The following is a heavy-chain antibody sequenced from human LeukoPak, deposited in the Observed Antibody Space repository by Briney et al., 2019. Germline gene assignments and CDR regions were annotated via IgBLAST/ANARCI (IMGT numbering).Heavy chain of an antibody. J-gene: IGHJ4*02. D-gene: IGHD5-18*01. CDR3: AKEGYNYGPIEY. Sequence: GGSLRLSCAASGFTFSNYAMSWVRQAPGKGLEWVAFIRHDGSNKYHADSVKGRFTISRDNSKNTLYLQMNSLRGEDTAVYYCAKEGYNYGPIEYWGQGTLVTVSS. CDR1: GFTFSNYA. CDR2: IRHDGSNK. V-gene: IGHV3-30*02.